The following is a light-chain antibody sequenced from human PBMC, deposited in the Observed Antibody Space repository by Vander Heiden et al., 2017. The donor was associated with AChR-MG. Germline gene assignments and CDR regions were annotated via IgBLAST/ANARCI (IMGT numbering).Light chain of an antibody. CDR1: DSNIGSNT. V-gene: IGLV1-44*01. J-gene: IGLJ2*01. CDR2: SDN. CDR3: AAWDDSLNGLV. Sequence: QSVLTQPPSASGTPGQRVIISCSGSDSNIGSNTVNWYQQLPGTAPKLLIYSDNQRPSGVPDRFSGSKSGTSASLAISGLQSEDEADYYCAAWDDSLNGLVFGGGTKLNVL.